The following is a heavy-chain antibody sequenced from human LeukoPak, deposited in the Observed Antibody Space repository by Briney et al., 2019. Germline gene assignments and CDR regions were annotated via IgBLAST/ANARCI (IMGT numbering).Heavy chain of an antibody. D-gene: IGHD5-12*01. Sequence: SETLSLTCTVSGGSISSYYWSWIRQPPGKGLEWIGYIYYSGSTNYNPSLKSRVTISVDTSKNQFSLKLSSVTAADTAVYYCAGGYSGYDLDYWGQGTLVTVSS. CDR1: GGSISSYY. CDR2: IYYSGST. J-gene: IGHJ4*02. CDR3: AGGYSGYDLDY. V-gene: IGHV4-59*08.